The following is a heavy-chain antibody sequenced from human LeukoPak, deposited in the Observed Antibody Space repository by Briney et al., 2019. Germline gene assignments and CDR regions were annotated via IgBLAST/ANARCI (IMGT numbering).Heavy chain of an antibody. CDR3: ARVQEYCSSTSCQDWYYYYMDV. V-gene: IGHV1-2*02. J-gene: IGHJ6*03. D-gene: IGHD2-2*01. CDR2: INPNSGGT. CDR1: GYTFTGYY. Sequence: ASVKVSCKASGYTFTGYYMHWVRQAPGQGLEWMGWINPNSGGTNYAQKFQGRVTMTRDTSISTAYMELSRLRSDDTAVYYCARVQEYCSSTSCQDWYYYYMDVWGKGTTVTVSS.